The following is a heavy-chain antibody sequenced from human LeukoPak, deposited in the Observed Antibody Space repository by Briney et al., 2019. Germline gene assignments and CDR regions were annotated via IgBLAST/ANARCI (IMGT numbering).Heavy chain of an antibody. V-gene: IGHV3-53*01. CDR1: GFTVSSNS. Sequence: GGSLRLSCTVSGFTVSSNSMSWVRQAPGKGLEWVSFIYSDNTHYSDSVQGRFTISRDNSKNTLYLQMNSLSAEDTAVYYCARRAGAYSQPYDYWGKGTLVTVSS. CDR3: ARRAGAYSQPYDY. D-gene: IGHD4/OR15-4a*01. J-gene: IGHJ4*02. CDR2: IYSDNT.